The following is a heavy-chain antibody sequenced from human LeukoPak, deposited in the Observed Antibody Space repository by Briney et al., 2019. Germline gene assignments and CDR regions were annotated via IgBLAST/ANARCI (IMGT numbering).Heavy chain of an antibody. CDR2: IYYSGST. CDR1: GGSISSYY. Sequence: SETLSLTCTVSGGSISSYYWSWIRQPPGKGLEWIGYIYYSGSTNYNPSLKSRVTISVDTSKNQFSLKLSSVTAADTAVYYCARRLLRYFDWLLTEGFDPWGQGTLVTVSS. V-gene: IGHV4-59*12. D-gene: IGHD3-9*01. J-gene: IGHJ5*02. CDR3: ARRLLRYFDWLLTEGFDP.